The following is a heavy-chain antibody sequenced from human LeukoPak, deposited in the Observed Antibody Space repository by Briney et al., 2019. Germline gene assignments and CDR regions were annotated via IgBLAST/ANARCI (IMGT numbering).Heavy chain of an antibody. D-gene: IGHD3-3*01. CDR1: GGSISSGDYY. Sequence: SETLSLTCTVSGGSISSGDYYWSWIRQPPGKGLEWIGYIYYSGSTYYNPSLKSRVTISVDTSKNQFSLKLSSVTAADTAVYYCARGSRITIFGVVKSWFDPWGQGTLVTVSS. CDR3: ARGSRITIFGVVKSWFDP. V-gene: IGHV4-30-4*08. CDR2: IYYSGST. J-gene: IGHJ5*02.